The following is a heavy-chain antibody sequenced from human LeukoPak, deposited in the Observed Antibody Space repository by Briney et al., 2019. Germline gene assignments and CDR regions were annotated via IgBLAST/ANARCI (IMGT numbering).Heavy chain of an antibody. CDR1: GFTFSSYC. CDR3: ARSEGFFDY. V-gene: IGHV3-21*01. CDR2: ISISSSYI. Sequence: GGSLRLSCAASGFTFSSYCMTWVRQAPGKGLEWVSSISISSSYIYYADSVNGRFTISKDNAKNELYLQMDRRRAQDTAVYYCARSEGFFDYWGQGTLVTVSS. J-gene: IGHJ4*02.